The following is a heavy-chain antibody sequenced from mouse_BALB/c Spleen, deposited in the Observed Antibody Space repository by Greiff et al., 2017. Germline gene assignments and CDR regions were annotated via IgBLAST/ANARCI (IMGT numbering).Heavy chain of an antibody. J-gene: IGHJ3*01. Sequence: VMLVESGAELVRPGTSVKVSCKASGYAFTNYLIEWVKQRPGQGLEWIGVINPGSGGTNYNEKFKGKATLTADKSSSTAYMQLSSLTSDDSAVYFCAMTTGFAYWGQGTLVTVSA. CDR1: GYAFTNYL. CDR2: INPGSGGT. V-gene: IGHV1-54*03. CDR3: AMTTGFAY. D-gene: IGHD2-12*01.